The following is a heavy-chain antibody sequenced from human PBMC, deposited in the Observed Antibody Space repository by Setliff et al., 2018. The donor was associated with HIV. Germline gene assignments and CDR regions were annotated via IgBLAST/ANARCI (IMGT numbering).Heavy chain of an antibody. CDR3: ARDSLAGVGVYYFDN. D-gene: IGHD1-26*01. J-gene: IGHJ4*02. V-gene: IGHV1-2*02. CDR2: INPNSGDT. Sequence: ASVKVSCKASGYTFTGYYMHWVRQAPGQGLEWMGWINPNSGDTNYAQKFQGRVTMTRDTSTSTVYMELSSLRSEDTAVYFCARDSLAGVGVYYFDNWGQGTLVTVSS. CDR1: GYTFTGYY.